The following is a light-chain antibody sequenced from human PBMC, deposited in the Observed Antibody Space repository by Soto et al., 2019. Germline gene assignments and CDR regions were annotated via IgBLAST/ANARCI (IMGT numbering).Light chain of an antibody. CDR2: LGS. J-gene: IGKJ5*01. CDR1: QSLLHSNGYNY. V-gene: IGKV2-28*01. CDR3: MQALQTPIT. Sequence: DIVMTQSPLSLPVTPGEPASISCRSSQSLLHSNGYNYLDWYLQKPGQSPQLLIYLGSNRASGVPDRLSGSGSGTDFTLKISRVEDEDVGVYYCMQALQTPITFGQGKRLESK.